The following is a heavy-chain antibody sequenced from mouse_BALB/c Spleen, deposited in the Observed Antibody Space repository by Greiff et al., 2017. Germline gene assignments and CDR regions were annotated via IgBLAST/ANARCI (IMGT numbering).Heavy chain of an antibody. V-gene: IGHV1-9*01. CDR1: GYTFSSYW. J-gene: IGHJ3*01. Sequence: QVQLQQSGAELMKPGASVKISCKATGYTFSSYWIEWVKQRPGHGLEWIGEILPGSGSTNYNEKFKGKATFTADTSSNTAYMQLSSLTSEDSAVYYCARGGDRYGFAYWGQGTLVTVSA. CDR2: ILPGSGST. D-gene: IGHD2-14*01. CDR3: ARGGDRYGFAY.